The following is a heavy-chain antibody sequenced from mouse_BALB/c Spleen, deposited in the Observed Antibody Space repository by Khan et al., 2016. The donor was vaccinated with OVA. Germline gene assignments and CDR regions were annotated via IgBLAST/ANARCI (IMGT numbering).Heavy chain of an antibody. CDR2: ISSGGHYT. J-gene: IGHJ3*01. V-gene: IGHV5-6*01. CDR1: GFTFSTYG. D-gene: IGHD1-1*01. CDR3: ARLAYYYNSEGFAY. Sequence: EVELVKSGGDLVKPGGSLKLSCAASGFTFSTYGMSWVRQTPDMRLEWVATISSGGHYTYYPDSVKGRFTISRDNAKNTLYLQMSSLKSEDTAIYYCARLAYYYNSEGFAYWGQGTLVTVSA.